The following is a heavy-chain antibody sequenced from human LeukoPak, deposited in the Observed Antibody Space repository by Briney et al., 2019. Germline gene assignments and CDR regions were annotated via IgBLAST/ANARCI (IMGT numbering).Heavy chain of an antibody. V-gene: IGHV1-69*05. CDR3: ARVDRYHYNLDV. CDR2: SIPVFGTA. Sequence: GASVKVSCKASGGTFSTFSITWVRQAPGQGLEWMGGSIPVFGTANYAQQFQGRVTVATDESTSTTYLELSSLRSEDTAIYYCARVDRYHYNLDVWGKGTTVTVSS. CDR1: GGTFSTFS. J-gene: IGHJ6*04.